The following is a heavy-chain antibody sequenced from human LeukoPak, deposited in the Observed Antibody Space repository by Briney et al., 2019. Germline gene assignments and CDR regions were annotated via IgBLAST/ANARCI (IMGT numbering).Heavy chain of an antibody. J-gene: IGHJ4*02. D-gene: IGHD3-3*01. Sequence: ASVKVSCKASGYVFRDYYMYWVKQAPGKGLEWMGRLDPEHGEAVYAEKFQDRVTISADTSSDTAFMELHSLRSDDTAVYYCTTLTAQEYDLNYWGEGTLVTVSS. CDR3: TTLTAQEYDLNY. CDR1: GYVFRDYY. CDR2: LDPEHGEA. V-gene: IGHV1-69-2*01.